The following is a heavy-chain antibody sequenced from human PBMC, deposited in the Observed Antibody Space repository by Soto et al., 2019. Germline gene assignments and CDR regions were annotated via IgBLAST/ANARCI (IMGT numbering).Heavy chain of an antibody. V-gene: IGHV3-48*01. J-gene: IGHJ4*02. D-gene: IGHD3-10*01. CDR1: GFTFSSYS. CDR3: ARSAVVNGGVIIKNYYFDY. Sequence: EVQLVESGGGLVQPGGSLRLSCAASGFTFSSYSMNWVRQAPGKGLEWVSYISSSSSTIYYAVSVKGRFTISRDNARNSLYLQRNSLRAEDTAVYYCARSAVVNGGVIIKNYYFDYWGQGTLVTVSS. CDR2: ISSSSSTI.